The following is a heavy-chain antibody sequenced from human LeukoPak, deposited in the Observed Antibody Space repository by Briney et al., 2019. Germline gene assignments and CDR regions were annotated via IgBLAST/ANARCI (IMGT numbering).Heavy chain of an antibody. D-gene: IGHD3-10*02. CDR1: GGSISSGGYH. CDR3: ARDLVFGELDY. V-gene: IGHV4-31*03. J-gene: IGHJ4*02. Sequence: SETLSLTCTVSGGSISSGGYHWSWIRQHPGKGLEWIGYIYYSRSTYYNPSIKSRVTISVDTSKNQFSLKLSSVTAADTAVYYCARDLVFGELDYWGQGTLVTVSS. CDR2: IYYSRST.